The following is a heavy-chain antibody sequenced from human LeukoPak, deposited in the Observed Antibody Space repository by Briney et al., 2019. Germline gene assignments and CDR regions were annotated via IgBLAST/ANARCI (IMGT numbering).Heavy chain of an antibody. CDR1: GFTFSGYA. CDR2: ISGSAGST. V-gene: IGHV3-23*01. D-gene: IGHD3-9*01. CDR3: AKGEAVLRYFDWLSHPFDY. Sequence: PGGSLRLSCAASGFTFSGYAMSWVSQVPGKGLEWVSAISGSAGSTYYADSVKGRFTISRVNSKNTLSLQMDSLRAEDTAVYYCAKGEAVLRYFDWLSHPFDYWGQGTLVTVSS. J-gene: IGHJ4*02.